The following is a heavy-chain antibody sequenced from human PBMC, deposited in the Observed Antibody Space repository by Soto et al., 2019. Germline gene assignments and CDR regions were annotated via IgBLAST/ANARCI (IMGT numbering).Heavy chain of an antibody. D-gene: IGHD4-17*01. Sequence: EVQLLESGGGLVQPGGSLRLSCAASGFTFSSYAMSWVRQAPGKGLEWVSAISGTGVGTYYADSVKGRFTISRDNSKNTLYLQMNSLRAEATAVYYCAKCMTTVTTFPFDIWGQGTMVTVSS. CDR2: ISGTGVGT. V-gene: IGHV3-23*01. J-gene: IGHJ3*02. CDR1: GFTFSSYA. CDR3: AKCMTTVTTFPFDI.